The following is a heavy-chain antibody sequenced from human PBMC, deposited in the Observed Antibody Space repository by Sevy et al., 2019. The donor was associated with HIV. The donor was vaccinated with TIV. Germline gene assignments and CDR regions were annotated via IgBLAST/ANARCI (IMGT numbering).Heavy chain of an antibody. J-gene: IGHJ4*02. CDR1: GFTFNGYG. V-gene: IGHV3-30*18. D-gene: IGHD3-10*01. CDR2: ILYDGSNE. Sequence: GGSLRLSCAASGFTFNGYGMHWVRQAPGKGLEWVAVILYDGSNENYADSVKGRFTISRDNSKNTAYLQMNRLRTEDTAVYYCAKGLHYGSGSYYGGTDYWGQGTLVTVSS. CDR3: AKGLHYGSGSYYGGTDY.